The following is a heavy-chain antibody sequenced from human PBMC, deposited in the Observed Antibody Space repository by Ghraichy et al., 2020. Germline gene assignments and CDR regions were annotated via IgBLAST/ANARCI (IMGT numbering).Heavy chain of an antibody. CDR1: GGSISSGGYS. V-gene: IGHV4-30-2*01. CDR2: IYHSGST. Sequence: SETLSLTCAVSGGSISSGGYSWSWIRQPPGKGLEWIGYIYHSGSTYYNPSLKSRVTISVDRSKNQFSLKLSSVTAADTAVYYCARTLSDYYGSGYYYFDYWGQGTLVTVSS. D-gene: IGHD3-10*01. CDR3: ARTLSDYYGSGYYYFDY. J-gene: IGHJ4*02.